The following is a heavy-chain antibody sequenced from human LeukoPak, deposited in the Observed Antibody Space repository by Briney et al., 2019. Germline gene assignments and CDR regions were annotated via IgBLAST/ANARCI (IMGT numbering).Heavy chain of an antibody. V-gene: IGHV3-21*01. J-gene: IGHJ4*02. Sequence: GGSLRLSCAASGFTFSSYSMNWVRQAPGKGLEWVSSIGSSSSYIYYADSVKGRFTISRDNAKNSLYLQMNSLRAEDTAVYYCARKKNYYGSGSYSLLDYWGQGTLVTVSS. CDR3: ARKKNYYGSGSYSLLDY. CDR1: GFTFSSYS. CDR2: IGSSSSYI. D-gene: IGHD3-10*01.